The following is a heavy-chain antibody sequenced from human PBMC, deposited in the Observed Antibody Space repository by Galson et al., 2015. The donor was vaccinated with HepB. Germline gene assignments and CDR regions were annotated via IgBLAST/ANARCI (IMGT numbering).Heavy chain of an antibody. V-gene: IGHV3-48*01. CDR3: ARDLARGVDGDLPFFDY. Sequence: SLRLSCAASGFTFSSYSMNWVRQAPGKGSEWVSYISSTSSTIYYTDSVRGRFTISRDNAKSSLYLQMNSLRAEDTAVYYCARDLARGVDGDLPFFDYWGQGTLVTVSS. J-gene: IGHJ4*02. CDR2: ISSTSSTI. CDR1: GFTFSSYS. D-gene: IGHD4-17*01.